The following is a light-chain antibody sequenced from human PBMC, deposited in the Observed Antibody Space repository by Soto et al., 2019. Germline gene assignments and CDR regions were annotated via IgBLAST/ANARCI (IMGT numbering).Light chain of an antibody. CDR2: DVS. Sequence: QSVLTQPASVSGSPGQSITISCTGTSSDVGGYNYVSWYQQHPGKAPKLMIYDVSNRPSGVANRFSGSKSGNTASLTISGLQAEDEADYYCSSYTSSSTRVVFGGGTKCTGL. CDR3: SSYTSSSTRVV. CDR1: SSDVGGYNY. J-gene: IGLJ2*01. V-gene: IGLV2-14*01.